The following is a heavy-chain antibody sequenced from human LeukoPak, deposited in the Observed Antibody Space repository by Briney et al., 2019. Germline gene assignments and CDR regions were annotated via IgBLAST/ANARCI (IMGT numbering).Heavy chain of an antibody. D-gene: IGHD6-19*01. Sequence: SETLSLTCTVSGGSISSSSYYWGWIRQPPGKGLEWIGSIYYSGSTYYNPSLKSRVTISVDTSKNQFSLKLSSVTAADTAVYYCARPGYSSGWFGWFDYWGQGTLVTVSS. CDR2: IYYSGST. J-gene: IGHJ4*02. CDR1: GGSISSSSYY. V-gene: IGHV4-39*01. CDR3: ARPGYSSGWFGWFDY.